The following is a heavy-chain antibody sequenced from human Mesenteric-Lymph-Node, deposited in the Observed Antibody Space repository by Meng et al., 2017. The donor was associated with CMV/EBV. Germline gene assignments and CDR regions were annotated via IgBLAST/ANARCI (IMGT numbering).Heavy chain of an antibody. CDR1: GGTFSSYA. CDR3: ARDEFGSGENGGY. J-gene: IGHJ4*02. V-gene: IGHV1-46*01. D-gene: IGHD3-10*01. Sequence: ASVKVSCKASGGTFSSYAISWVRQAPGQGLEWVGLIDSSGGRKSYAEKFQGRVTMTRDTSTSTVYMELSSLRSEDTAIYYCARDEFGSGENGGYWGQGTLVTVSS. CDR2: IDSSGGRK.